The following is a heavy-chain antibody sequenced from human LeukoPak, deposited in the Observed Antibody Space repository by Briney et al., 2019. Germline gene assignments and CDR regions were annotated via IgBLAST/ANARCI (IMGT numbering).Heavy chain of an antibody. CDR2: ISSSSSTI. CDR3: AREELRRFGDAFDI. D-gene: IGHD1-26*01. CDR1: GFTFSSYS. J-gene: IGHJ3*02. V-gene: IGHV3-48*01. Sequence: GGSLRLSCAASGFTFSSYSMNWVRQAPGKGLEWVSYISSSSSTIYYADSVKGRFTISRDNAKNSLYLQMNSLRAEDTAVYYCAREELRRFGDAFDIWGQGTMVTVSS.